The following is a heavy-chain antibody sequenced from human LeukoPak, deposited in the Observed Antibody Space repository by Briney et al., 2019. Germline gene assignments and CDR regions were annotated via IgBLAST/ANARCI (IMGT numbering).Heavy chain of an antibody. CDR1: GFTFSSYA. D-gene: IGHD2-8*01. CDR2: ISDSGGST. CDR3: SKDTSSARYCTNGVCSPFDY. J-gene: IGHJ4*02. V-gene: IGHV3-23*01. Sequence: PGGSLRLSCAASGFTFSSYAMSWVRQAPGKGLEWVSAISDSGGSTYDADSVKGRFTISRDNSKNTLYLQMNSLRAEDTAVYYCSKDTSSARYCTNGVCSPFDYRGEGTLVTVSS.